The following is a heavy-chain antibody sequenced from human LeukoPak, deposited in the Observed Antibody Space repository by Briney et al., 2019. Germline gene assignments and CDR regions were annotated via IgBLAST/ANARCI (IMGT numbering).Heavy chain of an antibody. CDR3: ARDEYYGSAYGY. CDR1: GGTFSSYA. CDR2: IIPIFGTA. V-gene: IGHV1-69*01. J-gene: IGHJ4*02. Sequence: SVKVSCKASGGTFSSYAISWVRQAPGQGLEWMGGIIPIFGTANYAQKFQDRVTITADESTSTAYMELSSLRSEDTAVYYCARDEYYGSAYGYWGQGTLVTVSS. D-gene: IGHD3-10*01.